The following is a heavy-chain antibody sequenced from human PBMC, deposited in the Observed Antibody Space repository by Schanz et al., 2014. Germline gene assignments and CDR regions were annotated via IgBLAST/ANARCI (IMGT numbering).Heavy chain of an antibody. Sequence: QVQLVQSGSELKKPGASVKVSCKASGYTFTNYAINWVRQAPGQGLEWMGWINNNTGNPTYAQAFTGRFLFSLDTSVNTAYLQISSLEADDTAVYYCARRGIRGVFSSFDYWGLGTLVTVSS. J-gene: IGHJ4*02. CDR1: GYTFTNYA. V-gene: IGHV7-4-1*02. CDR2: INNNTGNP. CDR3: ARRGIRGVFSSFDY. D-gene: IGHD3-10*01.